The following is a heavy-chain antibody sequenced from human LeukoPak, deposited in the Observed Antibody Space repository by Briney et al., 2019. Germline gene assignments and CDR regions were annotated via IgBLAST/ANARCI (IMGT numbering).Heavy chain of an antibody. Sequence: GGSLRLSCAASRFTFSGSAMHWVRQASGKGLEWVGRIRSKANSYATAYAASVKGRFTISRDDSKNTAYLQMNSLKTEDTAVYYCTRRATTVTTKDYWGQGTLVTVSS. CDR3: TRRATTVTTKDY. J-gene: IGHJ4*02. D-gene: IGHD4-17*01. CDR2: IRSKANSYAT. V-gene: IGHV3-73*01. CDR1: RFTFSGSA.